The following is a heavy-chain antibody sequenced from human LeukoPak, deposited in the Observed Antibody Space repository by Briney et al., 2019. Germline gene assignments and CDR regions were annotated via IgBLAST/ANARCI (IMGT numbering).Heavy chain of an antibody. CDR3: AKVNYYESSGYYDY. D-gene: IGHD3-22*01. J-gene: IGHJ4*02. V-gene: IGHV3-30*04. CDR1: GFTFSSYA. CDR2: ISHDGTNK. Sequence: GGSLRLSCAASGFTFSSYAMHWVRQAPGKGLEWVAVISHDGTNKYYVDSVKGRFTISRDNSKNTLYLQMNSLRAGDTAVYYCAKVNYYESSGYYDYWGQGTLVTVSS.